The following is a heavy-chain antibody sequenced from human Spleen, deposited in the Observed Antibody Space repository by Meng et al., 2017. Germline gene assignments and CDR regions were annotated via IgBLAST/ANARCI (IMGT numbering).Heavy chain of an antibody. CDR2: ISSNGGST. V-gene: IGHV3-64*01. CDR3: ARVAGWQQLDKDDAFDI. D-gene: IGHD6-13*01. J-gene: IGHJ3*02. Sequence: GESLKISCAASGFTFSSYAMHWVRQAPGKGLEYVSAISSNGGSTYYANSVKGRFTISRDNSKNTLYLQMGSLRAEDMAVYYCARVAGWQQLDKDDAFDIWGQGTMVTVSS. CDR1: GFTFSSYA.